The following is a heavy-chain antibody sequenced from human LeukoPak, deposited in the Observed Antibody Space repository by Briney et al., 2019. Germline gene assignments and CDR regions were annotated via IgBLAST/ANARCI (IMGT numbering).Heavy chain of an antibody. Sequence: GGSLRLSCTASGFTFSSYWMSWVRRAPGKGLEWVANIKQDGSEKYYVDSVKGRFTISRDNAKNSLYLQMNSLRAEDTAVYYCARGRDSGSYFDYWGQGTLVTVSS. CDR1: GFTFSSYW. D-gene: IGHD3-10*01. V-gene: IGHV3-7*04. CDR3: ARGRDSGSYFDY. CDR2: IKQDGSEK. J-gene: IGHJ4*02.